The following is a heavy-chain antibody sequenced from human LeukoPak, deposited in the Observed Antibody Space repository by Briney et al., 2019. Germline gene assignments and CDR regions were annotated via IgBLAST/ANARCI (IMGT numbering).Heavy chain of an antibody. V-gene: IGHV4-4*09. D-gene: IGHD1-26*01. J-gene: IGHJ5*02. CDR2: IHSSGYT. CDR3: TKRQGPTSGSYDYFDP. CDR1: GGSISGNY. Sequence: SETLSLTCTVSGGSISGNYWSWIQQPPGQGLEWIAYIHSSGYTNYNPSLKSRVTISVDTSNNQFSLKVTSVTAADTAMYYCTKRQGPTSGSYDYFDPWGQGALVTVSS.